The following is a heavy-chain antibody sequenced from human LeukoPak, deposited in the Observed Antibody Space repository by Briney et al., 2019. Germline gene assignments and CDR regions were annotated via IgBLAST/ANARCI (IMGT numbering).Heavy chain of an antibody. V-gene: IGHV3-23*01. J-gene: IGHJ4*02. CDR3: AKAEWSYSGGSSHLDY. CDR1: GFTFSNYV. D-gene: IGHD2-15*01. CDR2: ITTDGTTT. Sequence: GGSLRLSCAASGFTFSNYVMYWGCLAPPPGLERVSAITTDGTTTYYADSVKGRFTVSRDNAKNTLFLQMNSLRAEDTAMYFCAKAEWSYSGGSSHLDYWGQGTLVSVSS.